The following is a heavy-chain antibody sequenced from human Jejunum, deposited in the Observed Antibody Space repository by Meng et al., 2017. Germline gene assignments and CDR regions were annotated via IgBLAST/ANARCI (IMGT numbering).Heavy chain of an antibody. V-gene: IGHV3-74*01. J-gene: IGHJ4*02. Sequence: GESLKISCAASGFTFSSYCMHWVRQAPGKGLVWVSHINTDGSTTNYAGSVKGRFTISRDNARTTLYLQMNSLRAEDTAVYYCASSNGKIDSWGQGTLVTVSS. CDR2: INTDGSTT. D-gene: IGHD1-14*01. CDR1: GFTFSSYC. CDR3: ASSNGKIDS.